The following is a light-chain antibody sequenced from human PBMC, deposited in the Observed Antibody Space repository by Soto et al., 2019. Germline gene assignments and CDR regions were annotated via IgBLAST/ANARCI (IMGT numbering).Light chain of an antibody. CDR1: QSVSSSY. Sequence: EIELTQSPGTLSLSPGERATLSCRASQSVSSSYLAWYQQKPGQAPRLLIYGASNRATGIPDRFSGSGSGTDFTLTISRLEPEDFAVYYCQQYGSSPFTFGPGTKVDIK. J-gene: IGKJ3*01. CDR3: QQYGSSPFT. CDR2: GAS. V-gene: IGKV3-20*01.